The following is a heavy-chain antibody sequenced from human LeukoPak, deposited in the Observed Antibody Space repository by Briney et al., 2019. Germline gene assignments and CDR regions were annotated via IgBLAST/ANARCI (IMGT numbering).Heavy chain of an antibody. J-gene: IGHJ4*02. D-gene: IGHD6-19*01. CDR1: GYTFTGYY. V-gene: IGHV1-2*02. CDR2: INPNSGGT. CDR3: ARGRSVAVAVWSPPIDY. Sequence: GASVKVSCKASGYTFTGYYMHWVRQAPGQGLEWMGWINPNSGGTNYAQKFQGRVTMTWDTSISTAYMEVSRLTSDDTAVYYCARGRSVAVAVWSPPIDYWGQGTLVTVSS.